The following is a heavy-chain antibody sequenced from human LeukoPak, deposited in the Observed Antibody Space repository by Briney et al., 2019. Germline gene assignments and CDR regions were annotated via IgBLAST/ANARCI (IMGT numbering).Heavy chain of an antibody. Sequence: ASVKVSCKASGGTFSSYAISWVRQAPGQGLEWMGGIIPIFGTANYAQKFQGRVTITADESTSTAYMELSSLRSEDTAVYYCAREKSGDSYGYWFDPWGQGTLVTVSS. V-gene: IGHV1-69*01. D-gene: IGHD5-18*01. CDR1: GGTFSSYA. CDR3: AREKSGDSYGYWFDP. J-gene: IGHJ5*02. CDR2: IIPIFGTA.